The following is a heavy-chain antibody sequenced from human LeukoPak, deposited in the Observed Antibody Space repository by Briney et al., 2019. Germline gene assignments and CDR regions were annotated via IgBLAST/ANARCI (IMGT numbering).Heavy chain of an antibody. CDR2: VSGSGSTV. CDR1: GFTFGDHI. CDR3: VRQFAS. Sequence: GGSLGLSCAASGFTFGDHIMNWVRQLPGKRLEWVAYVSGSGSTVYYADSVKGRFTVSRGNGKSSLYLQMNSLRVEDTALYYCVRQFASWGQGTLVTVSS. J-gene: IGHJ4*02. V-gene: IGHV3-48*01.